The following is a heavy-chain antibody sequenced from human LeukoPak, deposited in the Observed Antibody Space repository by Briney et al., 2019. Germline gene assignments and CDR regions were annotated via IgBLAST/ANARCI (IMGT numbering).Heavy chain of an antibody. CDR3: ASGDGGAPVTTRSVAFDI. J-gene: IGHJ3*02. CDR1: GGTFSSYA. V-gene: IGHV1-69*05. CDR2: FIPIFDTA. Sequence: SVKVSCKASGGTFSSYAISWVRQAPGQRLEWMGGFIPIFDTANYAQKFQGRVTITTDESTSTAYMELSSLRSEDTAVYYCASGDGGAPVTTRSVAFDIWGQGTMVTVSS. D-gene: IGHD4-17*01.